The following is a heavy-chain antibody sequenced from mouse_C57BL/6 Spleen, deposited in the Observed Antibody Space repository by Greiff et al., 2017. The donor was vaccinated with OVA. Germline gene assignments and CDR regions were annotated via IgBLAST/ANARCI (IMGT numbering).Heavy chain of an antibody. CDR3: ARGSSGSAWFAY. J-gene: IGHJ3*01. D-gene: IGHD3-2*02. CDR2: INPSNGGT. V-gene: IGHV1-53*01. Sequence: QFQLQQPGTELVKPGASVKLSCKASGYTFTSYWMHWVKPRPGQGLEWIGNINPSNGGTNYNEKFKSKATLTLDKSSSTAYMQLSSLTSEDSAVDYCARGSSGSAWFAYWGQGTLVTVSA. CDR1: GYTFTSYW.